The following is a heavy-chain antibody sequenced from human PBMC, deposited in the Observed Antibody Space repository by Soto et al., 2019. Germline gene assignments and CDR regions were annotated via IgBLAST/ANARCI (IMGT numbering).Heavy chain of an antibody. CDR3: ARAGMITFGGVIVGGWFDP. CDR1: GYTFTSYG. CDR2: ISAYNGNT. D-gene: IGHD3-16*02. J-gene: IGHJ5*02. V-gene: IGHV1-18*01. Sequence: QVQLVQSGAEVKKPGASVKVSCKASGYTFTSYGISWVRQAPGQGLEWMGWISAYNGNTNYAQKLQGRVTMTTETSTSTAYMELMSLRSDDTAVYCCARAGMITFGGVIVGGWFDPWGQGTLVTVSS.